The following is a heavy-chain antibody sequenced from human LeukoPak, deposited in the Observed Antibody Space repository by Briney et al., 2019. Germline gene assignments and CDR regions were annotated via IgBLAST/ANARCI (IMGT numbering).Heavy chain of an antibody. J-gene: IGHJ4*02. V-gene: IGHV6-1*01. Sequence: SQTLSLTCAISGDSVSRHDLTWDWVRQSPSRGLEWLGRTFYRSKWYNDYAVSVKSRITVSPDTSKNQFSLHLNSVTPEDTAVNYCVRSYDWVFDYWGQGTRVTVSS. CDR2: TFYRSKWYN. D-gene: IGHD1-1*01. CDR3: VRSYDWVFDY. CDR1: GDSVSRHDLT.